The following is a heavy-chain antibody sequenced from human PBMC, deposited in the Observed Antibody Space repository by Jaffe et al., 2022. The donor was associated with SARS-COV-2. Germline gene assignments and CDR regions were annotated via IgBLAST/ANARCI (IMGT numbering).Heavy chain of an antibody. CDR2: ISYDGSNK. V-gene: IGHV3-30*18. D-gene: IGHD6-13*01. CDR3: AKESHSSSWTFDY. J-gene: IGHJ4*02. CDR1: GFTFSSYG. Sequence: QVQLVESGGGVVQPGRSLRLSCAASGFTFSSYGMHWVRQAPGKGLEWVAVISYDGSNKYYADSVKGRFTISRDNSKNTLYLQMNSLRAEDTAVYYCAKESHSSSWTFDYWGQGTLVTVSS.